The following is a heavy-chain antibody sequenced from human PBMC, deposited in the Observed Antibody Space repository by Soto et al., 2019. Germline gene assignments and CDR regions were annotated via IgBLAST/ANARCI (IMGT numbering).Heavy chain of an antibody. CDR2: VYWDDDK. CDR3: ARGGAGQSYCNLISCYHGRWFDP. V-gene: IGHV2-5*02. D-gene: IGHD2-2*01. Sequence: QITLKESGPTLVKPTQTLTLTCTFSGFSLTTPGVAVGWIRQPPGKALEWLAIVYWDDDKRYRPSLKSRLTITKDTSKNQVVLTMTNVDPVDTGTYYCARGGAGQSYCNLISCYHGRWFDPWGQGTLVTVSS. CDR1: GFSLTTPGVA. J-gene: IGHJ5*02.